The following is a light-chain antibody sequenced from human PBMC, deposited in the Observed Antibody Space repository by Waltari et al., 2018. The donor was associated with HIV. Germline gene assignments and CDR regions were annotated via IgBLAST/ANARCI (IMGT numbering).Light chain of an antibody. CDR3: LLSYHGVRF. J-gene: IGLJ2*01. Sequence: VVPQQPSLPVSPGGTVTLSCAPFSGSFPRRPFSYWFQLKPGQAPRTLIYDSEKRHPLTPGRFSGSLDGGRAILTLSGALEEDEAEYFCLLSYHGVRFFGGGTRLTV. CDR2: DSE. CDR1: SGSFPRRPF. V-gene: IGLV7-46*01.